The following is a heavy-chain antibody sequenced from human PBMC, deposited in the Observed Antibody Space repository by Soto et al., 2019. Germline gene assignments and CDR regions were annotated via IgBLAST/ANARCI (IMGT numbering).Heavy chain of an antibody. CDR3: ARGREMVRGVIHWFDP. CDR1: GFTFSSYS. Sequence: GGSLRLSCAASGFTFSSYSMNWVRQAPGKGLVWVSSISSSSSYIYYADSVKGRFTISRDNAKNSLYLQMNSLRAEDTAVYYCARGREMVRGVIHWFDPWGQGTLVTVSS. V-gene: IGHV3-21*01. CDR2: ISSSSSYI. D-gene: IGHD3-10*01. J-gene: IGHJ5*02.